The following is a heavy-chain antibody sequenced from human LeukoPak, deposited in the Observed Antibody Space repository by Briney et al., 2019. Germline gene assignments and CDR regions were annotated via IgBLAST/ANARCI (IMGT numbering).Heavy chain of an antibody. CDR2: IIPILGIA. Sequence: ASVKVSCKASGGTFSSYAISWVRQAPGQGLEWMGRIIPILGIANYAQKFQGRVTITADKSTSTAYMELSSLRSEDTAVYYCATAYSSGLVDYWGQGTLVTVSS. CDR1: GGTFSSYA. CDR3: ATAYSSGLVDY. J-gene: IGHJ4*02. V-gene: IGHV1-69*04. D-gene: IGHD6-19*01.